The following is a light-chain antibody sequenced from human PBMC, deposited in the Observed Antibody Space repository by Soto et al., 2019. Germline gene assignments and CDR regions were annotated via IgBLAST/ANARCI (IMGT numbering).Light chain of an antibody. CDR2: GAS. CDR3: QHYGAAPIT. CDR1: QSVGGN. J-gene: IGKJ5*01. Sequence: ESVLTQSPGSLSLSPGDRATLCCRASQSVGGNVAWYQQIPGQPPKLLIFGASSRATGIADKFSGSGSGTDFTLTISRLEPADFALYYCQHYGAAPITFGQGTRLEIK. V-gene: IGKV3-20*01.